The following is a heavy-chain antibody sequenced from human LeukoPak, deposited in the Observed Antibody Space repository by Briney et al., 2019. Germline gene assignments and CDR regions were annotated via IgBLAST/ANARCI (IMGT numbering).Heavy chain of an antibody. D-gene: IGHD3-22*01. CDR1: GYSFTSYW. V-gene: IGHV5-51*01. Sequence: GESLKISCTGSGYSFTSYWICGVRQMPGKVLEWMGIIYPGDSDTRYSPAFQGQVTISDDKSISTAYLQWSSLKASDTAMYYCATTSDSSGVAFDYWGQGTLVTVSS. CDR3: ATTSDSSGVAFDY. J-gene: IGHJ4*02. CDR2: IYPGDSDT.